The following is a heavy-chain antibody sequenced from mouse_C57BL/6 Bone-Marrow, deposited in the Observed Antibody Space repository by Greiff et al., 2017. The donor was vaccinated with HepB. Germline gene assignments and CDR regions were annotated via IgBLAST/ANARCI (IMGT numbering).Heavy chain of an antibody. CDR3: TRVVYDGYAWFAY. D-gene: IGHD2-3*01. J-gene: IGHJ3*01. Sequence: EVQVVESGEGLVKPGGSLKLSCAASGFTFSSYAMSWVRQPPEKRLEWVAYISSGGDYIYYADTVKGRFTISRDNARNTLYLQMRSLKSEDTAMYYCTRVVYDGYAWFAYWGQGTLVTVSA. CDR1: GFTFSSYA. V-gene: IGHV5-9-1*02. CDR2: ISSGGDYI.